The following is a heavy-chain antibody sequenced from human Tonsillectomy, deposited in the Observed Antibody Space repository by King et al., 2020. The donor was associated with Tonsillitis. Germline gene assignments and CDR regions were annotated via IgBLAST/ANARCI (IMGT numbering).Heavy chain of an antibody. Sequence: QLQESGPGLVKPSQTLSLTCTVSGDSISGGAYYWSWIRQLPGKGPEGIGYVHYSGNTYYKSSLRGRLTISVDTSKSHFSLKLTSVTAADTAVYYCARGRFSSSFLVLYFDLGGRGTLVTVSS. V-gene: IGHV4-31*03. CDR1: GDSISGGAYY. D-gene: IGHD6-13*01. J-gene: IGHJ2*01. CDR3: ARGRFSSSFLVLYFDL. CDR2: VHYSGNT.